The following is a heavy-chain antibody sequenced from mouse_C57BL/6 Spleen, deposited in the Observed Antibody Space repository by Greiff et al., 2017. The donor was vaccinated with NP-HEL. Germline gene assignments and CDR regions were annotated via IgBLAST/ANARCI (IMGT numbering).Heavy chain of an antibody. CDR2: IYPGSGST. CDR3: AREERLRGAGFAY. Sequence: VQLQQPGAELVKPGASVKMSCKASGYTFTSYWITWVKQRPGQGLEWIGAIYPGSGSTNYNEKFKSKATLTVDTSSSTASMQLSSLTSEDSAVYDCAREERLRGAGFAYWGQGTLVTVSA. CDR1: GYTFTSYW. J-gene: IGHJ3*01. V-gene: IGHV1-55*01.